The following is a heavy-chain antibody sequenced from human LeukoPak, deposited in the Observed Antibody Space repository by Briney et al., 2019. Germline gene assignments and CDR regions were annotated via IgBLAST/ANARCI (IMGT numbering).Heavy chain of an antibody. CDR3: ARGRERYFDWLPTYYYMDV. CDR2: IIPIFGTA. J-gene: IGHJ6*03. V-gene: IGHV1-69*06. D-gene: IGHD3-9*01. Sequence: GASVKISCKASGGTFSSYAISWVRQAPGQGLEWMGGIIPIFGTANYAQKFQGRVTITADKSTSTAYMELSSLRSEDTAVYYCARGRERYFDWLPTYYYMDVWGKGTTVTISS. CDR1: GGTFSSYA.